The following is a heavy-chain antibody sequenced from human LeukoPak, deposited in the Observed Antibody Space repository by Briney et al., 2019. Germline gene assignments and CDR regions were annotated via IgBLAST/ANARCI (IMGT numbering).Heavy chain of an antibody. CDR1: GFTFSSYS. CDR2: ISSSSSYI. CDR3: AREGSYYFYMDV. V-gene: IGHV3-21*01. Sequence: GGSLRLSCAASGFTFSSYSMNWVRQAPGKGLGWVSSISSSSSYIYKAHSVKGRFTISRDNAKISLYLQMSSLRAEDAAVYYCAREGSYYFYMDVWGKRTTVTVSS. J-gene: IGHJ6*03.